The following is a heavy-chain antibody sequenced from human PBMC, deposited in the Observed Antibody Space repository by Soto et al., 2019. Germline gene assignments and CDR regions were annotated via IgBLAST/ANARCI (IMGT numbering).Heavy chain of an antibody. Sequence: QLQLHESGSGLVKPSQTLSLTYTVSGASITYGGYSWSWIRQTPGKGLEWIGYINHLETTFYNPSFESRLTLSIDRAKNQFSLNLNSMSAADRGVYFCARGGGSDSFDNWGQGILVTVSS. CDR3: ARGGGSDSFDN. J-gene: IGHJ4*02. V-gene: IGHV4-30-2*01. D-gene: IGHD1-26*01. CDR2: INHLETT. CDR1: GASITYGGYS.